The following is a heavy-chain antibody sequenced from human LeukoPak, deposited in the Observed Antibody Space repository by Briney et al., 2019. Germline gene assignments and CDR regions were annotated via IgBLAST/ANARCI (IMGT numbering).Heavy chain of an antibody. Sequence: ASVKVSCKASGYTFTGYYMHWVRQAAGQGLEWMGWINPNSGGTNYAQKFQGRVTMTRDTSISTAYMELSRLRSDDTAVYYCATVAGTLLYMDVWGKGTTVTVSS. CDR1: GYTFTGYY. J-gene: IGHJ6*03. CDR2: INPNSGGT. D-gene: IGHD6-19*01. V-gene: IGHV1-2*02. CDR3: ATVAGTLLYMDV.